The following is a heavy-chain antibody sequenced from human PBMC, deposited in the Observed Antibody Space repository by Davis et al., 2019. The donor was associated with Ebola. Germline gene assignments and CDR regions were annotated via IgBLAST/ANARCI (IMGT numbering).Heavy chain of an antibody. D-gene: IGHD2-2*01. Sequence: GESLKISCAASGFTFSMYWMTWVRQAPGKVLEWVASVKQDGSERYYVDSVVGRFTISRDNANNSLYLQMNSLRPEDTTVYYCARVGYCSGASCYWAPARHYGMDVWGQGTTVTVSS. CDR3: ARVGYCSGASCYWAPARHYGMDV. CDR1: GFTFSMYW. CDR2: VKQDGSER. J-gene: IGHJ6*02. V-gene: IGHV3-7*03.